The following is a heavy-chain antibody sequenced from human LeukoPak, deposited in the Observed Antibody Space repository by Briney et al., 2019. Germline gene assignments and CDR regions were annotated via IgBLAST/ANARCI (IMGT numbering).Heavy chain of an antibody. CDR3: AKGLGAHIVVVTAIDDAFDI. CDR1: GFMFRDYG. Sequence: GGSLRLSCVASGFMFRDYGMSWVRQAPGKGLEWVSAISGSGGSTYYADSVKGRVTISRDNSKNTLSLQMNSLRAEDTALYYCAKGLGAHIVVVTAIDDAFDIWGQGTMVTVSS. D-gene: IGHD2-21*02. CDR2: ISGSGGST. J-gene: IGHJ3*02. V-gene: IGHV3-23*01.